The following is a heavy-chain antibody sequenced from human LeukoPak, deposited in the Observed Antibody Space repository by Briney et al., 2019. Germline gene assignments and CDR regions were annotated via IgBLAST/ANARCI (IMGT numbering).Heavy chain of an antibody. CDR2: IYYTGST. CDR3: ARARGYSYGDFDY. V-gene: IGHV4-59*12. D-gene: IGHD5-18*01. J-gene: IGHJ4*02. CDR1: GGSISSYY. Sequence: SETLSLTCTVSGGSISSYYWSWIRQPPGKGLEWIAYIYYTGSTNYNPSLRSRVTISVDTSKNQFSLKLSSVTAADTAVYYCARARGYSYGDFDYWGQGTLVTVSS.